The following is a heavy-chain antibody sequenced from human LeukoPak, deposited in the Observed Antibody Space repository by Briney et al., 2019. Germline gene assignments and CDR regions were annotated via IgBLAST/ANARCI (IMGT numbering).Heavy chain of an antibody. CDR1: GFTFSSYS. J-gene: IGHJ4*02. D-gene: IGHD1-1*01. V-gene: IGHV3-21*01. CDR3: VRDIQGTGSPLDY. Sequence: PGESLRLPCAASGFTFSSYSMDWVRQAPGKGLEWVSSISGSSRYIYYAESMKGRFAISRDNAKKLLYLQMNSLRAEDTAVYFCVRDIQGTGSPLDYWGQGTLVTVSS. CDR2: ISGSSRYI.